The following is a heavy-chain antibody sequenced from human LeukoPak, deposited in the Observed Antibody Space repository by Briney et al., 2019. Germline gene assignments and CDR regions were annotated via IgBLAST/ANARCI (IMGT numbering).Heavy chain of an antibody. V-gene: IGHV5-51*01. D-gene: IGHD6-13*01. CDR2: TYPGDSDT. J-gene: IGHJ6*04. CDR1: AYSFTSYW. Sequence: PGESLRISCKGSAYSFTSYWIGWVRQMPGKGLEWMGITYPGDSDTRYSPSFQGQVTISADKSISTAYLQWSSLKASDTAMYYCARHALAAAGPGAYYYYGMDVWGKGTTVTVSS. CDR3: ARHALAAAGPGAYYYYGMDV.